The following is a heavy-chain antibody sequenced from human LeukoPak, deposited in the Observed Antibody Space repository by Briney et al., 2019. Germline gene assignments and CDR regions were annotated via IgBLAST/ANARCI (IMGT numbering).Heavy chain of an antibody. J-gene: IGHJ4*02. Sequence: GGSLRLSCAASGFTFDDNTMHWVRQTPGRGLEWVSFITWKSHRTHYADSVRGRFTVSRDNSKDSMHLKMNSLKTEDTGLYHCASDVGYRSLGYLGQGTLVTPSS. V-gene: IGHV3-43*01. CDR3: ASDVGYRSLGY. CDR1: GFTFDDNT. D-gene: IGHD3-3*01. CDR2: ITWKSHRT.